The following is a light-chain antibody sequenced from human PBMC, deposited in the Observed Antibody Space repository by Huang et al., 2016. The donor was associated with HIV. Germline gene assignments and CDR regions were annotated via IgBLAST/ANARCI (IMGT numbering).Light chain of an antibody. Sequence: DIQMIQSPSTLSASVGDRVTITCRARQSISNYLAWYQQKPGKAPKLLIYKASTLESGVPSRFSGSGSGTEFTLTISSLQPDDFATYYCQQYNSYRTFGQGTKVEIK. CDR1: QSISNY. V-gene: IGKV1-5*03. J-gene: IGKJ1*01. CDR3: QQYNSYRT. CDR2: KAS.